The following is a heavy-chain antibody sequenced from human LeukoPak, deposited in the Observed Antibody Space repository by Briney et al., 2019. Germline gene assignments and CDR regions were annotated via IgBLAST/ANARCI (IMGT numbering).Heavy chain of an antibody. CDR3: ARDLGGYSRNFDY. CDR2: IYTSGST. D-gene: IGHD6-13*01. Sequence: KPSETPSLTCTVSGGSISSYYRGWIRQPAGKGLEWIGRIYTSGSTNYNPSLKSRVTMSVDTSKNQFSLKLSSVTAADTAVYYCARDLGGYSRNFDYWGQGTLVTVSS. CDR1: GGSISSYY. J-gene: IGHJ4*02. V-gene: IGHV4-4*07.